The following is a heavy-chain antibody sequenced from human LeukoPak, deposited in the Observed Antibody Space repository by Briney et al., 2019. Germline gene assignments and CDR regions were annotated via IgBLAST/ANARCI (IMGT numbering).Heavy chain of an antibody. V-gene: IGHV4-38-2*02. CDR3: ARDPLSSGYPYYDY. CDR2: IYHSGST. J-gene: IGHJ4*02. CDR1: GYSISSGYY. Sequence: SETLSLTCTVSGYSISSGYYWGWIRQPPGKGLEWIGSIYHSGSTYYNPSLKSRVTISVDTSKNQFSLKLSSVTAADTAVYYCARDPLSSGYPYYDYWGQGTLVTVSS. D-gene: IGHD3-22*01.